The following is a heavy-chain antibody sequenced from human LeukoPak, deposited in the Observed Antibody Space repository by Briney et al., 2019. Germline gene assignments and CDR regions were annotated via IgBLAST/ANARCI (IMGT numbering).Heavy chain of an antibody. Sequence: PSETLSLTCKVSGGSISRYYWGWIRQTPGRGLEWIGSIYFNGNIKYNPSLKSRVTMSVDTSKSQFSLMFNSVTAADTAIYYCASSGWYGGDSYDIWGQGSMVTVSS. J-gene: IGHJ3*02. CDR1: GGSISRYY. D-gene: IGHD6-19*01. CDR2: IYFNGNI. CDR3: ASSGWYGGDSYDI. V-gene: IGHV4-59*01.